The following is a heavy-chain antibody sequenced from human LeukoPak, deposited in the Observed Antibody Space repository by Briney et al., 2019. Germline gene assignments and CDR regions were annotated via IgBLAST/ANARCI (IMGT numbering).Heavy chain of an antibody. Sequence: GASVKVSCKASGYTFTSYGISWVRQAPGQGLEWVGRIDPNTGGTNYAQKFQGRVTMTRHTSISTAYMELSSLGSDDTALYYCAISIQAPAIPAFDYWGPGTLVTVSS. D-gene: IGHD2/OR15-2a*01. J-gene: IGHJ4*02. V-gene: IGHV1-2*06. CDR2: IDPNTGGT. CDR3: AISIQAPAIPAFDY. CDR1: GYTFTSYG.